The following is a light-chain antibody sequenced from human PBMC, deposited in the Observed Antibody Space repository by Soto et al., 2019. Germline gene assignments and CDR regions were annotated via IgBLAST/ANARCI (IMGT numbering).Light chain of an antibody. Sequence: DIQMTQSPSTLSASVGDRVTITCRASQTITSWLAWYQLKPGKAPKLLIYDASNLASGVPSRFSDSGSGTEFTLTISSLQPDDFATYYCHSYNGYPYTFGQGTKLEIK. V-gene: IGKV1-5*01. CDR1: QTITSW. CDR2: DAS. CDR3: HSYNGYPYT. J-gene: IGKJ2*01.